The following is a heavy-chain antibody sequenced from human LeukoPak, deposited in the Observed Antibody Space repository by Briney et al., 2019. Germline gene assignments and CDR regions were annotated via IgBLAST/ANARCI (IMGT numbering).Heavy chain of an antibody. D-gene: IGHD6-19*01. CDR3: ARGLSSGWVDY. J-gene: IGHJ4*02. CDR2: SIHTGNS. CDR1: GRSFSGFY. V-gene: IGHV4-34*01. Sequence: SETLSLTCAVNGRSFSGFYWTWIRQSPGGGLEWIGESIHTGNSNYKPSLSGRVTISLDTSKHQFSLKLSSVTAADTAVYYCARGLSSGWVDYWGQGTLVTVSS.